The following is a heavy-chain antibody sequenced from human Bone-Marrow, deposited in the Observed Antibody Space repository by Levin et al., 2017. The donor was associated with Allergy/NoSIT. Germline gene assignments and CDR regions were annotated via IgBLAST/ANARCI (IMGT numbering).Heavy chain of an antibody. J-gene: IGHJ4*02. CDR2: ISDSGGST. CDR1: GFTFSTYA. Sequence: GSLRLSCLASGFTFSTYAMSWVRQAPGKGLEWVSAISDSGGSTYYADSVKGRFTISRDNSKNTVYLQMSSLRADDTAVYYCAKENLATGFEDYWGQGTLVTVSS. D-gene: IGHD3-9*01. CDR3: AKENLATGFEDY. V-gene: IGHV3-23*01.